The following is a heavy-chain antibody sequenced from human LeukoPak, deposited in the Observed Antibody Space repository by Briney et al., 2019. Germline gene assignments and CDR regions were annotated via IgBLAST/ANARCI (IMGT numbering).Heavy chain of an antibody. V-gene: IGHV1-46*01. CDR2: INPSGGST. CDR1: GYTFTSYY. J-gene: IGHJ4*02. CDR3: ARESSGWYELDY. Sequence: ASVKVSCKASGYTFTSYYMHWVRQAPEQGLEWMGIINPSGGSTSYAQKFQGRVTMTRDTSTSTVYMELSSLRSEDTAVYYCARESSGWYELDYWGQGTLVTVSS. D-gene: IGHD6-19*01.